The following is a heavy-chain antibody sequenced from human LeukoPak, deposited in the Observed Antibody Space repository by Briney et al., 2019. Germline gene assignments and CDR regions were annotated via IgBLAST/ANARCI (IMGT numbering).Heavy chain of an antibody. Sequence: ASVKVSCKASGYTFTSYGISWVRQAPGQGLEWMGWITPYNDNTNYAQKFQGRVTITADESTSTAYMELSSLRSEDTAVYYCARAGPGIAAAGQIDYWGQGTLVTVSS. D-gene: IGHD6-13*01. CDR3: ARAGPGIAAAGQIDY. V-gene: IGHV1-18*01. CDR2: ITPYNDNT. CDR1: GYTFTSYG. J-gene: IGHJ4*02.